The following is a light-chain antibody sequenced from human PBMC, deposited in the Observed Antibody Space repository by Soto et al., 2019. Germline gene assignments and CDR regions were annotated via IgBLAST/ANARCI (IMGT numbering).Light chain of an antibody. V-gene: IGKV3-11*01. CDR1: QSVNSY. J-gene: IGKJ1*01. Sequence: EIVLTQSPATLSLSPGERATLSCRASQSVNSYLAWYQQKPGQAPRLLIYDASDRATGIPARFSGSGSGTDVTLSISSLEPEDVAVYYCQQRSNWPRTFGQGTKVEIK. CDR2: DAS. CDR3: QQRSNWPRT.